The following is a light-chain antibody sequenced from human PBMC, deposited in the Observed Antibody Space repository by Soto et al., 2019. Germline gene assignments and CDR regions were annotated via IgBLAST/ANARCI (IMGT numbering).Light chain of an antibody. V-gene: IGLV1-47*02. CDR3: AVWDGRLSGGL. CDR2: GDD. J-gene: IGLJ3*02. Sequence: QSVLTQPPSASGTPGQRVTISCSGSSSNIGTNYVHWYQQLPGTAPKLFISGDDQRPSGVPDRFSGSKSGTSASLAISGLRSEDEADYYCAVWDGRLSGGLFGGGTKLTVL. CDR1: SSNIGTNY.